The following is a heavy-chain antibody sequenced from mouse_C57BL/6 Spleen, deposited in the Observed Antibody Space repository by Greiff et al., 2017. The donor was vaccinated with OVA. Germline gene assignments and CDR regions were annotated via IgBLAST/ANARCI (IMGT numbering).Heavy chain of an antibody. CDR2: IWSGGST. CDR1: GFSLTSYG. CDR3: ARTAQATSLYAMDY. J-gene: IGHJ4*01. D-gene: IGHD3-2*02. V-gene: IGHV2-2*01. Sequence: VKLMESGPGLVQPSQSLSITCTVSGFSLTSYGVHWVRQSPGKGLEWLGVIWSGGSTDYNAAFISRLSISKDNSKSQVFFKMNSLQADDTAIYYCARTAQATSLYAMDYWGQGTSVTVSS.